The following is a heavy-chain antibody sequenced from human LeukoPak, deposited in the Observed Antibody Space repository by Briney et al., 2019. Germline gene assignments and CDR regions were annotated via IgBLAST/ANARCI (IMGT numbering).Heavy chain of an antibody. D-gene: IGHD3-22*01. V-gene: IGHV4-59*01. CDR3: AREGLGYYDSSGYRIGNAFDI. CDR1: GGSISSYY. Sequence: SETLSLTCTVSGGSISSYYWSWIRQPPGKGLEWIGYIYYSGSTNYNPSLKSRVTISVDTSKNQFSLKLSSVTAADTAVYYCAREGLGYYDSSGYRIGNAFDIWGQGTMVTVSS. CDR2: IYYSGST. J-gene: IGHJ3*02.